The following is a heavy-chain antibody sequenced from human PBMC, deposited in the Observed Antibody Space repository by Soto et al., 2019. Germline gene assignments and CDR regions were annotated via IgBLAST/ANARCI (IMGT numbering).Heavy chain of an antibody. Sequence: ASVKVSCKASGGTFSSYAISWVRQAPGQGLEWMGGIIPIFGTANYAQKFQGRVTITADESKSTAYMELSSLRSEDTAVYYCARGASGTGGPTNYYYYGMDVWGQGTTVTVSS. CDR3: ARGASGTGGPTNYYYYGMDV. CDR2: IIPIFGTA. J-gene: IGHJ6*02. CDR1: GGTFSSYA. V-gene: IGHV1-69*13. D-gene: IGHD6-13*01.